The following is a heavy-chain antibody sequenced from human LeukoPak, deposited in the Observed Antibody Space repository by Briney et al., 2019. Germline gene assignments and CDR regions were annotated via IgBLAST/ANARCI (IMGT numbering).Heavy chain of an antibody. CDR1: GYTFSDFS. V-gene: IGHV3-21*01. CDR2: ISVRSDYR. J-gene: IGHJ4*02. CDR3: VRLRRNNDRSGYYYYYDY. D-gene: IGHD3-22*01. Sequence: GGSLRLSCAASGYTFSDFSVNRVRQAPGKGLEWVSSISVRSDYRYYADSVRGRFTISRDDARDSLFLQMNSLRAEDTAVYFCVRLRRNNDRSGYYYYYDYWGQGTLVTVSS.